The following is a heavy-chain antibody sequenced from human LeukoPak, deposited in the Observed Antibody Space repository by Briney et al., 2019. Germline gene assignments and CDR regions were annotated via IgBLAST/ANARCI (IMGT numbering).Heavy chain of an antibody. CDR2: INPNSGGT. Sequence: ASVKVSCKASGYTFTGYYMHWVRQAPGRGLEWMGRINPNSGGTNYAQKFQGRVTMTRDTSISTAHMELSRLRSDDTAVYYCARGHYDFWSGSYYYGMDVWGQGTTVTVSS. V-gene: IGHV1-2*06. CDR3: ARGHYDFWSGSYYYGMDV. J-gene: IGHJ6*02. D-gene: IGHD3-3*01. CDR1: GYTFTGYY.